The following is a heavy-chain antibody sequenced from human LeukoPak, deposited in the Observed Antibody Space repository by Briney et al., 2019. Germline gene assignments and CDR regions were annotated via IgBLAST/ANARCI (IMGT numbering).Heavy chain of an antibody. Sequence: GGSLRLSCAASGFTFDDYTIHWVRQAPGKGLEWVSLISWDGGSRYYADSVKGRFTISRDNSKNSLYLQMNSLRIEDTALYYCARRAGAYSHPYDYWGQGTLVTVSS. CDR2: ISWDGGSR. V-gene: IGHV3-43*01. J-gene: IGHJ4*02. CDR3: ARRAGAYSHPYDY. CDR1: GFTFDDYT. D-gene: IGHD4/OR15-4a*01.